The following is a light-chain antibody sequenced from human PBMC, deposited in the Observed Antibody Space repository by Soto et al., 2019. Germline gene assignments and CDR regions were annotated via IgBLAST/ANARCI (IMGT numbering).Light chain of an antibody. Sequence: EIGMKQSPATLSVSTGERATLSCRASQSVSSNLAWYQQKPGQAPRLLIYGASTRATGIPARFSGSGSGTEFTLTISSLQSEDFAVYYCQQYNNWPRTFGQGTMV. CDR2: GAS. V-gene: IGKV3-15*01. CDR3: QQYNNWPRT. CDR1: QSVSSN. J-gene: IGKJ1*01.